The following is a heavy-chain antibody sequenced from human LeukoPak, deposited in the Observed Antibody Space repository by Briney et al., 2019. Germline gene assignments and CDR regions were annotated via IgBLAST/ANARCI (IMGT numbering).Heavy chain of an antibody. V-gene: IGHV4-34*01. CDR1: GGSFSGYY. Sequence: SETLSLTCAVYGGSFSGYYWSWIRQPPGKGLEWIGEISHSGSTNYNPSLERRVTISVDTSKNQFSLRLSSVTAADTAVYYCARAGYSSSWNYWGQGTLVTVPS. D-gene: IGHD6-13*01. CDR3: ARAGYSSSWNY. J-gene: IGHJ4*02. CDR2: ISHSGST.